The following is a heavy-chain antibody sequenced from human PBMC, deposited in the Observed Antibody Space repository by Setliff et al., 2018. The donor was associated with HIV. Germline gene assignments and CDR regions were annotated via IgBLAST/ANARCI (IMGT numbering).Heavy chain of an antibody. J-gene: IGHJ6*03. CDR3: ARGVIETDYDYVDIYYYNYMDV. Sequence: SETLSLTCAVYGGSFSDYYWSWIRQPPGKGLEWIGEINRGGSTNYNPSLKSRVTISVDTSKKHFSLRLTSVTAADTAVYFCARGVIETDYDYVDIYYYNYMDVWGKGTTVTVSS. V-gene: IGHV4-34*01. CDR1: GGSFSDYY. D-gene: IGHD5-12*01. CDR2: INRGGST.